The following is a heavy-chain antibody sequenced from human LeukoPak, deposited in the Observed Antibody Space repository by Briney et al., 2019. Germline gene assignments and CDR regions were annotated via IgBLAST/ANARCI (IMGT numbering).Heavy chain of an antibody. Sequence: SETLSLTCTVSAGSISSYYWSWIRQPAGKGLEWIGRISTSGDTNYNPSLKSRVTISVDKSKNQFSLKLSSVTAADTAVYYCARDCHYYDSSGPFSGFDPWGQGTLVTVSS. CDR1: AGSISSYY. D-gene: IGHD3-22*01. CDR3: ARDCHYYDSSGPFSGFDP. CDR2: ISTSGDT. V-gene: IGHV4-4*07. J-gene: IGHJ5*02.